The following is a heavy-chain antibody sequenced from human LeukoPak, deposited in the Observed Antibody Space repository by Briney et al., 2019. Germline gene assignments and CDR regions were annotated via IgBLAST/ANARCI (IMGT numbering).Heavy chain of an antibody. CDR1: GGSISSYD. CDR3: ARGPGGYSYGYYFDY. D-gene: IGHD5-18*01. V-gene: IGHV4-59*01. CDR2: IYYSGST. Sequence: SETLSLTCTVSGGSISSYDWSWIRQPPGKGPEWIGYIYYSGSTNYNPSLKSRVTISVDTSKNHFSLKLSSVTAADTAVYYCARGPGGYSYGYYFDYWGQGTLVTVSS. J-gene: IGHJ4*02.